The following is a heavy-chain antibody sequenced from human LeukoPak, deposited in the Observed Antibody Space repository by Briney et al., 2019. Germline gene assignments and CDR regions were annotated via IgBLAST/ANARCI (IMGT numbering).Heavy chain of an antibody. D-gene: IGHD4-11*01. CDR1: GGSISSYH. V-gene: IGHV4-59*01. Sequence: PSETLSLTCTVSGGSISSYHWSWIRQPPGKGLEWIGHIYYSGSTNYNPSLKSRVTISVDTSKNQFSLKLSSVTAADTAVYYCARAPLDYLNWFDPWGQGTLVTVSS. CDR3: ARAPLDYLNWFDP. J-gene: IGHJ5*02. CDR2: IYYSGST.